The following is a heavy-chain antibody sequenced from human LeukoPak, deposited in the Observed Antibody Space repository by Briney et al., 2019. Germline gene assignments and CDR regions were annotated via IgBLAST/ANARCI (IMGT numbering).Heavy chain of an antibody. CDR3: ARAGSYYTGQYYYYYMDV. V-gene: IGHV3-11*04. D-gene: IGHD3-10*01. CDR1: GFTFSDYY. Sequence: PGGSLRLSCAASGFTFSDYYMSWIRQAPGKGLEWVSYISSSGSTMYYADSVKGRFTISRDNAKNSLYLQMNSLRAEDTAVYYCARAGSYYTGQYYYYYMDVWGKGTTVTVSS. J-gene: IGHJ6*03. CDR2: ISSSGSTM.